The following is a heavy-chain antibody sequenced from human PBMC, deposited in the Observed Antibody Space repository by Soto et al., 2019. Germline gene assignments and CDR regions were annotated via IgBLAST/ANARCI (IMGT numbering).Heavy chain of an antibody. Sequence: SVKLSCKASEGTFSSYAISWVRQAPGQGLEWMGGIIPIFGTANYAQKFQGRVTITADESTSTAYMELSSLRSEDTAVYYCARERQLERPKGIWFDPWGQGTLVTVSS. D-gene: IGHD1-1*01. J-gene: IGHJ5*02. V-gene: IGHV1-69*13. CDR1: EGTFSSYA. CDR3: ARERQLERPKGIWFDP. CDR2: IIPIFGTA.